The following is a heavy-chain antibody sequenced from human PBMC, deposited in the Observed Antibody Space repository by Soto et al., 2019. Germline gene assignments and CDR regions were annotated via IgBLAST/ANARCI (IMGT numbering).Heavy chain of an antibody. V-gene: IGHV3-23*01. CDR3: AKVGGRSGWYSRPINWFDP. CDR2: ISGSGGST. J-gene: IGHJ5*02. D-gene: IGHD6-19*01. CDR1: GFTFSSYA. Sequence: PGGSLRLSCAASGFTFSSYAMSWVRQAPGKGLEWVSAISGSGGSTYYADSVKGRFTTSRDNSKNTLYLQMNSLRAEDTAVYYCAKVGGRSGWYSRPINWFDPWGQGTLVTVSS.